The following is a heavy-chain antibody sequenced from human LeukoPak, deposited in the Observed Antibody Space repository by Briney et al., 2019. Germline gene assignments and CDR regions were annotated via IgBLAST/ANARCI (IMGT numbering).Heavy chain of an antibody. CDR2: ISGSGGST. Sequence: PGGSLRLSYAASGFTFSSYAMSWVRQAPGKGLEWVSAISGSGGSTYYADSVKGRFTISRDNSKNTLYLQMNSLRAEDTAVYYCAKDVAGIVGYFDYWGQGTLVTVSS. CDR1: GFTFSSYA. J-gene: IGHJ4*02. D-gene: IGHD6-19*01. V-gene: IGHV3-23*01. CDR3: AKDVAGIVGYFDY.